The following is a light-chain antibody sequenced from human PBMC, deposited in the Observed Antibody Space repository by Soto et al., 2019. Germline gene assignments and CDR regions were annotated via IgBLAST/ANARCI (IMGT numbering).Light chain of an antibody. CDR2: GDN. CDR1: SSNIGSFYD. J-gene: IGLJ2*01. CDR3: QSYDNSLNHVV. V-gene: IGLV1-40*01. Sequence: QSVLTQPPSVSGAPGQWVTIPCTGSSSNIGSFYDVHWYQQLPGTVPKLLIYGDNNRPSGVPDRFSGSKSGTAASLAITGLQAEDEADYYCQSYDNSLNHVVFGGGTKLTVL.